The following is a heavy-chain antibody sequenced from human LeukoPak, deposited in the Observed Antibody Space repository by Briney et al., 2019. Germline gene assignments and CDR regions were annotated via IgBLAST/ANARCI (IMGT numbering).Heavy chain of an antibody. CDR2: IYYSGST. CDR1: GGSISSGGYC. CDR3: ARNGQEVDY. Sequence: PSQTLSLTCTVSGGSISSGGYCWSWIRQHPGKGLEWIGYIYYSGSTYYNLSLKSRVTISVDTSKNQFSLKLSSVTAADTAVYYCARNGQEVDYWGQGTLVTVSS. J-gene: IGHJ4*02. V-gene: IGHV4-31*03.